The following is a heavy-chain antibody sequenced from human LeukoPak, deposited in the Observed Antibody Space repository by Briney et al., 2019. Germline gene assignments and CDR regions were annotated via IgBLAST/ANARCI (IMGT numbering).Heavy chain of an antibody. J-gene: IGHJ4*02. D-gene: IGHD6-6*01. CDR3: ARDLRRGSSGYDY. V-gene: IGHV4-34*01. Sequence: SETLSLTCAVYGGSFSGYYWSWIRQPPGKGLEWIGEIHHSGSTNYNPSLKSRVTISVDTSKNQFSLKLSSVTAADTAVYYCARDLRRGSSGYDYWGQGTLVTVSS. CDR1: GGSFSGYY. CDR2: IHHSGST.